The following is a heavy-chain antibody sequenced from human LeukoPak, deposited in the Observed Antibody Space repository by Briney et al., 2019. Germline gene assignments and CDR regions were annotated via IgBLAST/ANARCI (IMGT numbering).Heavy chain of an antibody. V-gene: IGHV3-64*02. Sequence: PGGSLRLSCAASGFSFSGYAMHWVRQVPGKAPEFLSAITNSGDTTYYAGSVKGRSTVSRDNSKNTMYLQMDSVRAEDMAVYYCPRGAVTGTDDYWGQGTLVTVSS. CDR2: ITNSGDTT. J-gene: IGHJ4*02. CDR3: PRGAVTGTDDY. D-gene: IGHD6-19*01. CDR1: GFSFSGYA.